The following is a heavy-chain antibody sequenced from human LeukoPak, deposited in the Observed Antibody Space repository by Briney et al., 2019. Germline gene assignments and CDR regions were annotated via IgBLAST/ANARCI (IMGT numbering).Heavy chain of an antibody. CDR1: GGSISSYY. J-gene: IGHJ5*02. V-gene: IGHV4-4*09. CDR2: IYTSGST. D-gene: IGHD3-10*01. Sequence: SETLSLTCTVSGGSISSYYWSWIRQPPGKGLEWIGYIYTSGSTNYNPSLKSGVTISVDTSTNRFSLKLSSVTAADTAVYYCARHVADYYGSGSYIYWFDPWGQGTLVTVSS. CDR3: ARHVADYYGSGSYIYWFDP.